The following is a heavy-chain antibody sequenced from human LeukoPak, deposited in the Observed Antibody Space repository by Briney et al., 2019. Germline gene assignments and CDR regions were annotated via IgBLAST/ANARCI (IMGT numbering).Heavy chain of an antibody. CDR2: ISWNNRDT. CDR3: AKGPGITTGWFDP. D-gene: IGHD1-20*01. CDR1: GLAMGVYA. V-gene: IGHV3-9*01. J-gene: IGHJ5*02. Sequence: GLAMGVYARGWVSKVTRKGLEWVSGISWNNRDTSYAASVEGRFTISRDNAKNSLYLQMNSLRDEDTALYYCAKGPGITTGWFDPWGQGTLVTVSA.